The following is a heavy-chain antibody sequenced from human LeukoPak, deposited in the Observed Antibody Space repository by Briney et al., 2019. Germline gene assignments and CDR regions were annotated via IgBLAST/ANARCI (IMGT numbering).Heavy chain of an antibody. CDR1: GYTFTSCG. Sequence: ASVKVSCKASGYTFTSCGISWVRQAPGQGLEWMGWISAYNGNTNYAQKLQGRVTMTRDTSTSTAYMELRSLRSDDTAVYYCARGNYDILTGYYPFDYWGQGTLVTVSS. J-gene: IGHJ4*02. CDR2: ISAYNGNT. CDR3: ARGNYDILTGYYPFDY. V-gene: IGHV1-18*01. D-gene: IGHD3-9*01.